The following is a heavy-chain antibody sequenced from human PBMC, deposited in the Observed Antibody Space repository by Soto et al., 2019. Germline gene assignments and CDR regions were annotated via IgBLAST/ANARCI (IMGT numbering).Heavy chain of an antibody. Sequence: QVQLVESGGGVVQPGRSLRLSCVASGFTFSSSGMHWVRQAPGKGLEWLAVISYDSTHKYYEVSVRGRFTISRDNSENTLHLQMNSLRTEVSAVYLCGKSGGRGFAPCGWGEGLGVWGQGTTVTVSS. J-gene: IGHJ6*02. D-gene: IGHD3-16*01. CDR3: GKSGGRGFAPCGWGEGLGV. V-gene: IGHV3-30*18. CDR1: GFTFSSSG. CDR2: ISYDSTHK.